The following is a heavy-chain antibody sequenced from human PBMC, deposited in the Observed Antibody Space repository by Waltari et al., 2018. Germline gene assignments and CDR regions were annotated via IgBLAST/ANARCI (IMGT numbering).Heavy chain of an antibody. CDR3: ARDGTKGGTRFLEWFSQSDAFDI. Sequence: QVQLVQSGAEVKKPGSSVKVSCKASGGTFSSYTISWVRQAPGQGLEWMGRIIPILGIANYAQKFQGRVTITADKSTSTAYMELSSLRSEDTAVYYCARDGTKGGTRFLEWFSQSDAFDIWGQGTMVTVSS. CDR1: GGTFSSYT. V-gene: IGHV1-69*08. J-gene: IGHJ3*02. CDR2: IIPILGIA. D-gene: IGHD3-3*01.